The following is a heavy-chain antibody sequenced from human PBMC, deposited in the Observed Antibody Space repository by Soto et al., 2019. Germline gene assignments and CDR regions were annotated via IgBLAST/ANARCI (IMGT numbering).Heavy chain of an antibody. V-gene: IGHV4-59*01. D-gene: IGHD5-18*01. CDR3: ARGWDTAMVNRFDP. Sequence: QVQLQESGPGLVKPSETLSLTCTVSGGSISSYYWSWIRQPPGKGLEWIGYIYYSGSTNYNPSLKSRVTISVDTSKNQFSLKLSSVTAADTAVYYCARGWDTAMVNRFDPWGQGTLVTVSS. CDR1: GGSISSYY. CDR2: IYYSGST. J-gene: IGHJ5*02.